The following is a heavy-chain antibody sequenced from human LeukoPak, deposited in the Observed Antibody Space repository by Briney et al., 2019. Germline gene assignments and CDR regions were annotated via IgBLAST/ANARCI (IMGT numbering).Heavy chain of an antibody. J-gene: IGHJ4*02. V-gene: IGHV3-23*01. D-gene: IGHD3-10*01. CDR1: GFTFSSYA. Sequence: GSLRLSCAASGFTFSSYAMSWVRQAPGKGLEWVSAISGSGGSTYYADSVKGRFTISRDNSKNTLYLQMNSLRAEDAAVYYCARDPSIKVRGVRIDYWGQGTLVTVSS. CDR3: ARDPSIKVRGVRIDY. CDR2: ISGSGGST.